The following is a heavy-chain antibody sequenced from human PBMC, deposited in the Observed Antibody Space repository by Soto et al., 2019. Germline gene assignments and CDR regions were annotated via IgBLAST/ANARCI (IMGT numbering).Heavy chain of an antibody. V-gene: IGHV4-59*03. CDR1: GDSISTYY. Sequence: QVQLQESGPGLVKPSETLSLTCTVSGDSISTYYWSWIRQPPGKGLEWIGYIFHSGSTNYNPSLKSRVTISVDTSKNQISLKLSSVTAADTAVYYCGKSASVFDIWGQGTMVTVSS. CDR3: GKSASVFDI. CDR2: IFHSGST. J-gene: IGHJ3*02.